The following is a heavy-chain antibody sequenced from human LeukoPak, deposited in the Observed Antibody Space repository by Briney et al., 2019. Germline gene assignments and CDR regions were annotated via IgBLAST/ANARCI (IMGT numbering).Heavy chain of an antibody. CDR2: IYYSGST. CDR1: GGSISSYY. D-gene: IGHD3-3*01. J-gene: IGHJ4*02. Sequence: SETLSLTCTVSGGSISSYYWSWLRQPPGKGLEWIGYIYYSGSTNYNPSLTSRVTISVDTSKNQFSLKLSSVTAADTAVYYCARFNPVWSGYYYYFDYWGQGTLVTVSS. CDR3: ARFNPVWSGYYYYFDY. V-gene: IGHV4-59*01.